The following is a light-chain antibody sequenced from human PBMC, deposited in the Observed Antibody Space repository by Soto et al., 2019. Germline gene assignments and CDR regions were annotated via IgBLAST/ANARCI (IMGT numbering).Light chain of an antibody. Sequence: DIVMTQSPVSLPVTPGEPASISCRSSQSLLHSHGYTYLDWYLQKPGQSPQLLIYMGSTRASGVPDRFSGSVSGTDFTLKISRVEAEDVGVYYCMQALQTPLTFGGGTKVEIK. CDR2: MGS. J-gene: IGKJ4*01. V-gene: IGKV2-28*01. CDR1: QSLLHSHGYTY. CDR3: MQALQTPLT.